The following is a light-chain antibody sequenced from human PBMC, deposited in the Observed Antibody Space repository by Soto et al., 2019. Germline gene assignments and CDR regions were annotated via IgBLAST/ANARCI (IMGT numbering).Light chain of an antibody. J-gene: IGLJ2*01. CDR1: SSDVGGYNY. CDR2: EVS. V-gene: IGLV2-14*01. CDR3: SSYTSSSTLDV. Sequence: QSALTQPASVSGSPGQSITISCTGTSSDVGGYNYVSWYQQHPGKAPKLMIYEVSNRTSGVSNRFSGSKSGNTASLTISGLQAEDEADYYCSSYTSSSTLDVFGGGTKLTVL.